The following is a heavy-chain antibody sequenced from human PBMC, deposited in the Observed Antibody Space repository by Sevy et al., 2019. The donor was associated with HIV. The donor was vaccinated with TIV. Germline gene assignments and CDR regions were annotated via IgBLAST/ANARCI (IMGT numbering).Heavy chain of an antibody. CDR3: AKYTAAVGVGGGDY. CDR1: GFTFSYSG. V-gene: IGHV3-30*02. Sequence: GGSLRLSCAASGFTFSYSGMHWVRQAPGKGLEWVTFIQFDGSSRYYAESVKGRFTILIDNTKNTLYLQMNSLRRDDTAVYYCAKYTAAVGVGGGDYWGQGALVTVSS. CDR2: IQFDGSSR. J-gene: IGHJ4*02. D-gene: IGHD2-8*02.